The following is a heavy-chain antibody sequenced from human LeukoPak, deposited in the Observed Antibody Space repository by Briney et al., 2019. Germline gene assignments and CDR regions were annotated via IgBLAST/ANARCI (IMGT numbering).Heavy chain of an antibody. CDR1: GFTFSSYA. CDR3: AKGGSGSYYGLFDY. CDR2: ISGSGGST. V-gene: IGHV3-23*01. D-gene: IGHD1-26*01. J-gene: IGHJ4*02. Sequence: GGSLRLSCAASGFTFSSYAMSWVRQAPGKGLEWVSAISGSGGSTYYADSVKGRFTISRDNSKNTLYLQMNSLRAGDTAVYYCAKGGSGSYYGLFDYWGQGTLVTVSS.